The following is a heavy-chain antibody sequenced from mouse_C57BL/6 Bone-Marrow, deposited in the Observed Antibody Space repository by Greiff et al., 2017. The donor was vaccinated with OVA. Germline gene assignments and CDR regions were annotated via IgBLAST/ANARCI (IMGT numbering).Heavy chain of an antibody. J-gene: IGHJ2*01. CDR3: ARSGYDGYRYFDY. V-gene: IGHV1-50*01. CDR1: GYTFTSYW. Sequence: QVQLKQPGAELVKPGASVKLSCKASGYTFTSYWMQWVKQRPGQGLEWIGEIDPSDSYTNYNQKFKGKATLTVDTSSSTAYMQLSSLTSEDSAVYYCARSGYDGYRYFDYWGQGTTLTVSS. D-gene: IGHD2-3*01. CDR2: IDPSDSYT.